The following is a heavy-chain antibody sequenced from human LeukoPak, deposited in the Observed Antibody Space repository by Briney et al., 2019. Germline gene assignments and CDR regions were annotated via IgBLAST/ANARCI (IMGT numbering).Heavy chain of an antibody. D-gene: IGHD5-18*01. CDR1: GYKFSSYW. CDR3: ARQGGYSYGYKVDY. CDR2: IYPGDSDT. J-gene: IGHJ4*02. Sequence: GESLKISCKGSGYKFSSYWIGWVRQMPGKGLEWMGLIYPGDSDTRYSPSFRGQVTISVDTSIDTAYLQWSGLKATDTAMYYCARQGGYSYGYKVDYWGQGTLVTVSS. V-gene: IGHV5-51*01.